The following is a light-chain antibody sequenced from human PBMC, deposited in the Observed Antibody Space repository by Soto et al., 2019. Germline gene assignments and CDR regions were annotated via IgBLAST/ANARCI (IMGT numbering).Light chain of an antibody. CDR3: QQYSRSPPMYT. Sequence: EIVLTQSPGTLSLSPGERATLSCRASQSVRSDYLAWYQQKPGQAPRLLIYGASSRATGMSDRFSGSASGSYFTLTISRLEPEDFAVYYWQQYSRSPPMYTFGQGSKLEIK. V-gene: IGKV3-20*01. CDR2: GAS. CDR1: QSVRSDY. J-gene: IGKJ2*01.